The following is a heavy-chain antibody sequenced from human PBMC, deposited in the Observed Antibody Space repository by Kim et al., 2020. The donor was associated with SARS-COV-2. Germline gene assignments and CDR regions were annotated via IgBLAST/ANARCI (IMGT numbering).Heavy chain of an antibody. V-gene: IGHV3-33*08. D-gene: IGHD7-27*01. CDR2: IWYDGSNK. CDR3: ARDTSPWGAFDY. CDR1: GFTFSSYG. J-gene: IGHJ4*02. Sequence: GGSLRLSCAASGFTFSSYGMHWVRQAPGKGLEWVAVIWYDGSNKYYADSVKGRFTISRDNSKNTLYLQMNSLRAEDTAVYYCARDTSPWGAFDYWGQGTLVTVSS.